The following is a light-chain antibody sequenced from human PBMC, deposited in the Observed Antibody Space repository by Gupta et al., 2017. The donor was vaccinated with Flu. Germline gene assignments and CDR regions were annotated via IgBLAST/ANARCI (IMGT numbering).Light chain of an antibody. CDR3: QQYNSFPHT. CDR1: QGISTY. CDR2: GAS. J-gene: IGKJ2*01. Sequence: DIQMTQSPSSPTASVGDRDTITCRASQGISTYLVWFQQKPGQAPKSLIYGASTWDSGIPTKFSGSGSGTDFTLSISSLQSEDSATYYCQQYNSFPHTFGQGTKVEIK. V-gene: IGKV1-16*02.